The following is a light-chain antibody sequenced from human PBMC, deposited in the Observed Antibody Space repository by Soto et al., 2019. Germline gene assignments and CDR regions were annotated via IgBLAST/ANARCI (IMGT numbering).Light chain of an antibody. J-gene: IGKJ1*01. V-gene: IGKV3-20*01. CDR2: GAS. Sequence: IVITQSPATLSVSPGERATLSCRASQSVSSSYLAWYQQKPGQAPRLLIYGASSRATGIPDRFSGSGSGTDFTLTISRLEPEDFAVYYCQQYGSSPTWTFGQGTKV. CDR3: QQYGSSPTWT. CDR1: QSVSSSY.